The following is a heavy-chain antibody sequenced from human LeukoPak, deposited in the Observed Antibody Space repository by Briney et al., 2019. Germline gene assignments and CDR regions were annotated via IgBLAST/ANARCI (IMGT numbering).Heavy chain of an antibody. CDR2: IYYSGST. CDR1: GGSISSYY. J-gene: IGHJ3*02. V-gene: IGHV4-59*01. D-gene: IGHD4-17*01. Sequence: SETLSLTCTVSGGSISSYYWSWIRQPPGKGLEWIGYIYYSGSTNYNPSLKSRVTISVDTSKNQFSLKLSSVTAADTAVYYCARVTGDYSPPLDAFDIWGQGTMVTVSS. CDR3: ARVTGDYSPPLDAFDI.